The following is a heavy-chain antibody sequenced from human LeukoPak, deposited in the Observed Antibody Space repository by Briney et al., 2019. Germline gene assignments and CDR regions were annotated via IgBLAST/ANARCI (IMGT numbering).Heavy chain of an antibody. J-gene: IGHJ4*02. Sequence: PGGSLRLSCAASGFTFSSYGMHWVRQAPGKGLEWVAVIWYDGSNKYYADSVKGRFTISRDNAKNSLYLQMNSLRAEDTAVYYCARDDYGGLFDYWGQGTLVTVSS. CDR1: GFTFSSYG. CDR2: IWYDGSNK. D-gene: IGHD4-23*01. V-gene: IGHV3-33*01. CDR3: ARDDYGGLFDY.